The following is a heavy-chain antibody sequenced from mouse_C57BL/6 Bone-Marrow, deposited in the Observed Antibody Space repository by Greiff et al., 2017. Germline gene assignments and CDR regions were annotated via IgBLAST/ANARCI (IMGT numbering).Heavy chain of an antibody. D-gene: IGHD1-1*01. CDR1: GYTFTSYW. V-gene: IGHV1-59*01. J-gene: IGHJ1*03. CDR2: IDPSDSYT. CDR3: ARVNTTVVANWYFDV. Sequence: QVQLQQPGAELVRPGTSVKLSCKASGYTFTSYWMHWVKQRPGQGLEWIGVIDPSDSYTNYNQKFKGKATLTVDTSSSTAYMQLSSLTSEDSAVYYCARVNTTVVANWYFDVWGTGTTVTVSS.